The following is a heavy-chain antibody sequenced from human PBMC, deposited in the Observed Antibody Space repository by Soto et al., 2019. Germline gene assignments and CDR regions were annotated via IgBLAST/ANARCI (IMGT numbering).Heavy chain of an antibody. J-gene: IGHJ4*02. CDR2: ISYDGSNK. V-gene: IGHV3-30-3*01. D-gene: IGHD2-15*01. CDR1: GFTFSSSA. Sequence: GGSLRLSCAASGFTFSSSAMPWVRQAPGKGLEWVAVISYDGSNKYYADSVKGRFTISRDNSKNTLYLQMNSLRAEDTAVYYCGQGGAGGPIDYWGQGTLVTVSS. CDR3: GQGGAGGPIDY.